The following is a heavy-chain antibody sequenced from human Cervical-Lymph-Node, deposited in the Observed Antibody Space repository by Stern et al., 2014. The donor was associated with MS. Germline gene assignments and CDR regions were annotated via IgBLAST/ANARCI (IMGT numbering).Heavy chain of an antibody. J-gene: IGHJ5*02. Sequence: EVQLVESGAEVKKPGESLKISCKGSEYNFNTHWIAWVRQMPGKGLEWLGNIYHGNSDTSYNPSLQGQVSISADKSITTAYLHFSSLKASDSAMYFCARHGGPNWNHEAHNWFDPWGQGTLVTVSS. D-gene: IGHD1-14*01. CDR2: IYHGNSDT. CDR3: ARHGGPNWNHEAHNWFDP. V-gene: IGHV5-51*03. CDR1: EYNFNTHW.